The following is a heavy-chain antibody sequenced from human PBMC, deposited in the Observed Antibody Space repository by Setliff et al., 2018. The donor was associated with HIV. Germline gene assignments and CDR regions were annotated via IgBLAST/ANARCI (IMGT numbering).Heavy chain of an antibody. Sequence: SGPTLVNPTQTLTLTCTFSGFSLSTSGVGVGWIRQPPGKALEWLALIFGNDDQRYSPSLKTRLTITKDTSKNQVVLTMTNMDPVDTATYYCAHRRRYYYDSSGYYGEYFQHWGQGTLVTVSS. J-gene: IGHJ1*01. CDR1: GFSLSTSGVG. CDR2: IFGNDDQ. D-gene: IGHD3-22*01. CDR3: AHRRRYYYDSSGYYGEYFQH. V-gene: IGHV2-5*01.